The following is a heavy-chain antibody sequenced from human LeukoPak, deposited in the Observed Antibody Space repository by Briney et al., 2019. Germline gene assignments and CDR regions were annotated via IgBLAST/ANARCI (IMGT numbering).Heavy chain of an antibody. V-gene: IGHV3-23*01. CDR1: GFTFNNLA. J-gene: IGHJ4*02. CDR2: LTGRSDTT. Sequence: PGGSLRLSCTVSGFTFNNLAMAWVRLAPGKGLGWVSSLTGRSDTTYYADPVRGRFTISRDNSKNTLYLQMNSMRVEDTAVYYCAKIKWEVPSGTVVPFDYWGQGFSVTVSS. CDR3: AKIKWEVPSGTVVPFDY. D-gene: IGHD1-26*01.